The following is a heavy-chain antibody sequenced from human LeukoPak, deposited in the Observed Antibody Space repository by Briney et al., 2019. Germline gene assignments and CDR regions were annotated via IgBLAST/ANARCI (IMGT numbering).Heavy chain of an antibody. CDR3: ARAGSSWFDP. V-gene: IGHV1-46*01. J-gene: IGHJ5*02. Sequence: GASVRVSCKASGYTFTSYYMHWVRQAPGQGLEWMGIINPSGGSTSYAQKFQGRVTMTRDTSTSTVYMELSGLRSEDTAVYYCARAGSSWFDPWGQGTLVTVSS. D-gene: IGHD3-10*01. CDR2: INPSGGST. CDR1: GYTFTSYY.